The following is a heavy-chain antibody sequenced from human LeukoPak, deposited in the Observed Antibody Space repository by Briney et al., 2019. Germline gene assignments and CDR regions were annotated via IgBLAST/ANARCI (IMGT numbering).Heavy chain of an antibody. D-gene: IGHD4-23*01. CDR3: ARDLGSTVLTHFDY. V-gene: IGHV1-2*02. J-gene: IGHJ4*02. CDR1: GYTFTGYY. Sequence: ASVKVSCKASGYTFTGYYMHWVRQAPGQGLEWMGSINPNSGGTNYAQKFQGRVTMTRDTSTSTAYMELSRLRSDDTDVYYCARDLGSTVLTHFDYWGQGTLVTVS. CDR2: INPNSGGT.